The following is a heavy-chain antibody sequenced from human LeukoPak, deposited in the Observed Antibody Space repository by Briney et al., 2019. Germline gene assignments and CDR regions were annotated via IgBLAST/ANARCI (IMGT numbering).Heavy chain of an antibody. CDR1: GYTLTELS. Sequence: ASVKVSCKVSGYTLTELSMHWVRQAPGKGLEWMGGFDPEDGETIYAQKFQGRVTMTEDTSTDTAYMDLSSLRSEDTAVYYCATVVGAIRSGRYNWFDPWGQGTLVTVSS. CDR3: ATVVGAIRSGRYNWFDP. V-gene: IGHV1-24*01. CDR2: FDPEDGET. D-gene: IGHD4/OR15-4a*01. J-gene: IGHJ5*02.